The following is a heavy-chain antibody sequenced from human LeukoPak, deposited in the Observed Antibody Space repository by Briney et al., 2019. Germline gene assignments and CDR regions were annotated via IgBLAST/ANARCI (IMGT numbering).Heavy chain of an antibody. CDR2: IYPGDSDI. CDR1: GYSFTSYW. CDR3: AREPDSSGYSFDY. J-gene: IGHJ4*02. D-gene: IGHD3-22*01. Sequence: RGESLKISCKGSGYSFTSYWIAWVRQMPGKGLEWMGIIYPGDSDIRYSPSFQGQVTISADKSISTAYLQWSSLKASDTAMYYCAREPDSSGYSFDYWGQGTLVTVSS. V-gene: IGHV5-51*01.